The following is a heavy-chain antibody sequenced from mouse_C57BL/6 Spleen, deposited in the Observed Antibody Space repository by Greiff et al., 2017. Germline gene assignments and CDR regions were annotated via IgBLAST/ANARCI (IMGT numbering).Heavy chain of an antibody. CDR2: INPSSGYT. V-gene: IGHV1-4*01. Sequence: VQLQQSGAELARPGASVKMSCKASGYTFTSYTMHWVKQRPGQGLEWIGYINPSSGYTKYNQKFKDKATLTADKSSSTAYMQLSSLTSEDSAVYYCARGGYGSSPHFDYWGQGTTLTVSS. CDR1: GYTFTSYT. D-gene: IGHD1-1*01. CDR3: ARGGYGSSPHFDY. J-gene: IGHJ2*01.